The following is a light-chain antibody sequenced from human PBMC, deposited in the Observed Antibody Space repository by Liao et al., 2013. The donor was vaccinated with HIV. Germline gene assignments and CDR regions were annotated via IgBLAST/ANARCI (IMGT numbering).Light chain of an antibody. CDR1: NIGSKT. V-gene: IGLV3-21*04. J-gene: IGLJ2*01. CDR3: QVWDTSGDHPRV. CDR2: YDS. Sequence: SYVLTQPPSVSVAPGQTARITCGGSNIGSKTVHWYQQKPGQAPVLVIYYDSDRPSGIPERFSGSNSGNTATLTISGVESGDEADFYCQVWDTSGDHPRVFGGGTRLTV.